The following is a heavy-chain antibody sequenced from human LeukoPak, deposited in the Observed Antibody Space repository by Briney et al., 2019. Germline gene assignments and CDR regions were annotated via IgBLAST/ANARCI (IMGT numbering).Heavy chain of an antibody. V-gene: IGHV4-34*01. CDR2: INHGGST. CDR1: GGSFSGYY. J-gene: IGHJ2*01. CDR3: ARAPTRRYFDL. D-gene: IGHD4-11*01. Sequence: SETLSLTCAVYGGSFSGYYWSWIRQPPGKGLEWIGEINHGGSTNYNPSLKSRVTISVDTSKNQFSLKLSSVTAADTAVYYCARAPTRRYFDLWGRGTLVTVSS.